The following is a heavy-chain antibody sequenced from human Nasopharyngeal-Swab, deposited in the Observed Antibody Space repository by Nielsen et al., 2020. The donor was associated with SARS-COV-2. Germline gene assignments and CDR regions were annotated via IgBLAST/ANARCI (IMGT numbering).Heavy chain of an antibody. CDR2: IDGSGTYP. Sequence: GGSLRLSCAASGFTFGNYAMSWVRQAPGKGLEWVSGIDGSGTYPYYTDSVKGRFTISRDNSKNTLFLQMDSLKFEDTAVYYCARETSYHDLGGAFFHYWGRGTLVTVSS. D-gene: IGHD2-2*01. CDR3: ARETSYHDLGGAFFHY. V-gene: IGHV3-23*01. J-gene: IGHJ4*02. CDR1: GFTFGNYA.